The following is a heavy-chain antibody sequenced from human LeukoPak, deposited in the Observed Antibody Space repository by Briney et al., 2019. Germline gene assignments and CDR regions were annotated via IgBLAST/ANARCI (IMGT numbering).Heavy chain of an antibody. CDR3: AKGHSSSWYPLGDS. Sequence: GGSLRLSCAVSGFTFGDYAMHWVRQAPGKGLEWVSVSSGEGGSTFYADSVKGRFTMSRDKRKNSLYLQMNSLRPEDTALYYCAKGHSSSWYPLGDSWGQGTLVTVSS. J-gene: IGHJ5*01. V-gene: IGHV3-43*02. D-gene: IGHD6-13*01. CDR2: SSGEGGST. CDR1: GFTFGDYA.